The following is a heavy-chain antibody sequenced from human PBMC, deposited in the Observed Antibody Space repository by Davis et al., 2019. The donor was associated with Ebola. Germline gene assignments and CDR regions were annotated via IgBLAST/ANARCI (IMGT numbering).Heavy chain of an antibody. CDR2: IWYDGNSK. V-gene: IGHV3-33*01. Sequence: GESLKISCAASGFTFSSHCMHWVRQAPGKGLEWVAVIWYDGNSKYYADSVKGRFTISRYNSKNTLYLQMNSLRAEDTAVYYWARDPPESDYDFWSGNGMDVWGKGTTVTVSS. CDR1: GFTFSSHC. D-gene: IGHD3-3*01. CDR3: ARDPPESDYDFWSGNGMDV. J-gene: IGHJ6*04.